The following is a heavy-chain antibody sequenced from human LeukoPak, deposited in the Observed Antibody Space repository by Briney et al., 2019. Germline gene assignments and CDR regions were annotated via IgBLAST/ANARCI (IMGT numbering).Heavy chain of an antibody. J-gene: IGHJ3*02. V-gene: IGHV3-7*01. CDR3: ARDTWYYDSSGDDALDI. CDR1: GFTFSTYW. Sequence: PGGSLRLSCAASGFTFSTYWMSWVRQAPGKGLEWVANIKQDGSEKYYVDSVKGRFNISRDNAKNSLYLQLSSLRAEDTAVYYCARDTWYYDSSGDDALDIWGQGTKVTVSS. CDR2: IKQDGSEK. D-gene: IGHD3-22*01.